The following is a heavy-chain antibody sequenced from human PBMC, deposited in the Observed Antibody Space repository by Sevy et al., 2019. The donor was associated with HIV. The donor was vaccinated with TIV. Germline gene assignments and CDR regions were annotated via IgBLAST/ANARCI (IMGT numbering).Heavy chain of an antibody. CDR2: IYYNGHI. J-gene: IGHJ4*02. CDR3: AGENAWGRGYS. V-gene: IGHV4-59*08. Sequence: SETLSLTCTVSGGSITSLYWNWIRQPPGKGLEWIANIYYNGHINYNPSLKSRVTLSLDTSKNQSSLRLSSVTAADTAMYYCAGENAWGRGYSWGQGTVVTVSS. D-gene: IGHD1-26*01. CDR1: GGSITSLY.